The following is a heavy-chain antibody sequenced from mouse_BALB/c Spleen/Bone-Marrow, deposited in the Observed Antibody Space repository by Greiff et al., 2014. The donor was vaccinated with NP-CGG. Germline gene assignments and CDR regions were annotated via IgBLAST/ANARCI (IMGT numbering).Heavy chain of an antibody. D-gene: IGHD2-14*01. V-gene: IGHV5-6-2*01. CDR1: GFTFSSYY. Sequence: VQLKESGGGLVKLGGSLKLSCAASGFTFSSYYMSWVRQTPEKRLELVAAINSNGGSTYYPDTVKGRVTISRDNAKNTLYLQMSSLKSEDTALYYCARQGYPYFDYWGQGTTLTVSS. J-gene: IGHJ2*01. CDR3: ARQGYPYFDY. CDR2: INSNGGST.